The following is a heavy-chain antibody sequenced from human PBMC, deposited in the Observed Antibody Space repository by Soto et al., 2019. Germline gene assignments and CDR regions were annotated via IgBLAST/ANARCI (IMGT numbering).Heavy chain of an antibody. CDR3: ARARGYCSGGSCYPPYPDAFDI. D-gene: IGHD2-15*01. J-gene: IGHJ3*02. Sequence: GGSLRLSCAASGFTFSSYAMHWVRQAPGKGLEWVAVISYDGSNKYYADSVKGRFTISRDNSKNTLYLQMNSLRAEDTAVYYCARARGYCSGGSCYPPYPDAFDIWGQGTMVTVSS. CDR1: GFTFSSYA. CDR2: ISYDGSNK. V-gene: IGHV3-30-3*01.